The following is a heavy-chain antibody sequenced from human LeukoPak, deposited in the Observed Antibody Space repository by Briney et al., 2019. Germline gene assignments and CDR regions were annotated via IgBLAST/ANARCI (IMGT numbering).Heavy chain of an antibody. J-gene: IGHJ4*02. CDR1: GFTLSNYN. CDR2: ISSGGSCI. Sequence: GGSLRLSCAASGFTLSNYNMNWVRQAPGKGLEWVSFISSGGSCIYYTDSVKGRFTISRDNAKNSLFLQMNSLRAEDTAVYFCARAVVGSGYDYFDYWGQGTLVTVSS. CDR3: ARAVVGSGYDYFDY. D-gene: IGHD5-12*01. V-gene: IGHV3-21*01.